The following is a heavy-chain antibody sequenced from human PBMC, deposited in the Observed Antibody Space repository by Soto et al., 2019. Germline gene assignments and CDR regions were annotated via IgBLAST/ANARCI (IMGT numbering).Heavy chain of an antibody. J-gene: IGHJ6*02. V-gene: IGHV4-39*01. D-gene: IGHD2-15*01. CDR2: IFYSGST. CDR1: GGSISSSSYY. CDR3: ARHLTYCSAGSCYSDFPYYGMDV. Sequence: TLSLTCTVSGGSISSSSYYWGWIRQPPGKGLEWIGSIFYSGSTYYNPPLKSRVTISVDTSKNQFSLKLSSVTAADTAVYYCARHLTYCSAGSCYSDFPYYGMDVWGQGTTVTVSS.